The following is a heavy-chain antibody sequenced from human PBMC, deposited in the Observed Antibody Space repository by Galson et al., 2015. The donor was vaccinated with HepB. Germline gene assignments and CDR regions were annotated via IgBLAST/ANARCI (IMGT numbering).Heavy chain of an antibody. CDR1: GFTVSSNY. V-gene: IGHV3-53*01. D-gene: IGHD6-19*01. J-gene: IGHJ4*02. CDR3: ASGPADKSRWIDY. CDR2: VNTGGTT. Sequence: SLRLSCAASGFTVSSNYMNWVRQAPGKGLEWVSVVNTGGTTYYTDSVKGRFTVSRDNSKNTLYLQMNSLRAEDTAVYYCASGPADKSRWIDYWGQGTLVTVSS.